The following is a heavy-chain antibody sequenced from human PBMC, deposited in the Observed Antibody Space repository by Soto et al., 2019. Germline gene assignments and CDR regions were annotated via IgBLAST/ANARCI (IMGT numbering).Heavy chain of an antibody. CDR1: GYIFTSYP. CDR2: INVGTGTT. Sequence: ASVKVSCKASGYIFTSYPLHWVRQAPGQRLEWMAWINVGTGTTKYSQKFQGRVTFARDTSASKVYMELSSLTSEDTAVYYCVRGAGSCGGDCWNDYYYPMDVWGQGTMVTVS. J-gene: IGHJ6*02. D-gene: IGHD2-21*02. CDR3: VRGAGSCGGDCWNDYYYPMDV. V-gene: IGHV1-3*01.